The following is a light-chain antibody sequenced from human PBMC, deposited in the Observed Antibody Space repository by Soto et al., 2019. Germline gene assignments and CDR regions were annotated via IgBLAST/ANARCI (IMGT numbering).Light chain of an antibody. J-gene: IGLJ1*01. CDR2: DVS. CDR3: CSYATSNLPYV. Sequence: QSALTQPASVSGSPGQSITISCTGTSSDVGNYNLVSWYQSHADKAPRLILFDVSKRPSGVSNRFFGSKSGNTASLTISGLQAEDEADYYCCSYATSNLPYVFGTGTKLTVL. V-gene: IGLV2-23*02. CDR1: SSDVGNYNL.